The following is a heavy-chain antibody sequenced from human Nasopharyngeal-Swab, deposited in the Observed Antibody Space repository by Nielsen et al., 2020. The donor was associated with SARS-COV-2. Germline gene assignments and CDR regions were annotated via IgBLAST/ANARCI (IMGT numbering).Heavy chain of an antibody. D-gene: IGHD3-22*01. V-gene: IGHV3-30*18. CDR2: ISYDGSNK. CDR3: AEDYSYYDSSGYPITFDY. J-gene: IGHJ4*02. Sequence: GGSLRLSCAASGFTFSSYGMHWVRQAPGKGLEWVAVISYDGSNKYYADSVKGRFTISRDNSKNTLYLQMNSLRAEDTAVYYCAEDYSYYDSSGYPITFDYWGQGTLVTVSS. CDR1: GFTFSSYG.